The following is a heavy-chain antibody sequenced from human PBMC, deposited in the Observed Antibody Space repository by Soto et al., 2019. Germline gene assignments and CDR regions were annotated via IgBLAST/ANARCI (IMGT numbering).Heavy chain of an antibody. V-gene: IGHV4-31*03. D-gene: IGHD3-22*01. CDR3: ARGSRDYHDSSAERGDAFDI. Sequence: SETLSLTCTVSGGSISSGGYYWSWIRQHPGKGLEWIGYIYYSGSTYYNPSLKSRVTISVDTSKNQFSLKLSSVTAADTAVYYCARGSRDYHDSSAERGDAFDIWGQGTMVTVSS. CDR1: GGSISSGGYY. CDR2: IYYSGST. J-gene: IGHJ3*02.